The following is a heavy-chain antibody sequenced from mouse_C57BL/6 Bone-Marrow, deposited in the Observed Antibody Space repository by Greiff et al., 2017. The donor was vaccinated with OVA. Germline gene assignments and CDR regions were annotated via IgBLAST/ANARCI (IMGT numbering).Heavy chain of an antibody. CDR1: GYSITSGYY. D-gene: IGHD2-5*01. Sequence: VQLQQSGPGLVKPSQSLSLTCSVTGYSITSGYYWNWIRQFPGNKLEWMGYISYDGSNNYNPSLKNRISITRDTSKNQFFLKLNSVTTEDTATYYCARNAYYSNYDYYDMDYWGQGTSVTVSS. CDR3: ARNAYYSNYDYYDMDY. V-gene: IGHV3-6*01. J-gene: IGHJ4*01. CDR2: ISYDGSN.